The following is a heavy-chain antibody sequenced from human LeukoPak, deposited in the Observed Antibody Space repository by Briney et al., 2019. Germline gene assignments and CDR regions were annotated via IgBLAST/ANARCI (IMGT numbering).Heavy chain of an antibody. CDR2: IHSSGGP. J-gene: IGHJ6*03. Sequence: SETLSLTCTVSGDSLSSPSSYWGWTRQPPEKGLEWIATIHSSGGPYSNPPRKRRVTLSVHTSKNQLSLQLISLTAADTAVYYCARILARQFTSFSDSRPYSYYYMDVWGKGTTVTVSS. CDR3: ARILARQFTSFSDSRPYSYYYMDV. CDR1: GDSLSSPSSY. D-gene: IGHD2-21*01. V-gene: IGHV4-39*07.